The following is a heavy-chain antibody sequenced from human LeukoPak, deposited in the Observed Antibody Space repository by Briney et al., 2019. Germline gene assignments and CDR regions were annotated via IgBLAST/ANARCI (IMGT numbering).Heavy chain of an antibody. V-gene: IGHV4-34*01. CDR1: GGSFSGYY. D-gene: IGHD3-9*01. CDR3: ARGRKVRYFDWLLLAYFDY. Sequence: SETLSLTCAVYGGSFSGYYWSWIRQPPGKGLEWIGEINHSGSTNYNPSLKSRVTISVDTYKNQFSLKLSSVTAADTAVYYCARGRKVRYFDWLLLAYFDYWGQGTLVTVSS. CDR2: INHSGST. J-gene: IGHJ4*02.